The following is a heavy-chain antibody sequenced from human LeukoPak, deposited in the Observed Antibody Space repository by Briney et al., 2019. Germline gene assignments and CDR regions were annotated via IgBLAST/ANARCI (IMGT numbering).Heavy chain of an antibody. CDR2: IKKDGGET. CDR3: SGGGGWLMDV. J-gene: IGHJ6*03. CDR1: GFTLNAYW. V-gene: IGHV3-7*01. D-gene: IGHD6-19*01. Sequence: TGGSLRLSCAASGFTLNAYWMNWVRQAPGKGLEWVANIKKDGGETKYVDSLRGRFTISRDNAKSSLYLQLDTLTVEDTAVYYSSGGGGWLMDVWGKGTTVTVSS.